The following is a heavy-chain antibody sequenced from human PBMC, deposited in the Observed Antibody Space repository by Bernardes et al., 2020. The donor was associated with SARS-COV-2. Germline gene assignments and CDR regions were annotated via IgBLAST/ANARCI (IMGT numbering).Heavy chain of an antibody. Sequence: ASVKVSCKASGYTFTSYGISWVRQAPGQGLEWMGWISAYNGNTNYAQKLQGRVTMTTDTSTSTAYMELRSLRSDDTAVYYCARDHYSSGWYRGRWFDPWGQGTLVTVSS. CDR1: GYTFTSYG. J-gene: IGHJ5*02. D-gene: IGHD6-19*01. V-gene: IGHV1-18*01. CDR2: ISAYNGNT. CDR3: ARDHYSSGWYRGRWFDP.